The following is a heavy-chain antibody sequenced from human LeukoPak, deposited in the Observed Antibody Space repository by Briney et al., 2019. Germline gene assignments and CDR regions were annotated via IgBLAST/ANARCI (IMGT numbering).Heavy chain of an antibody. J-gene: IGHJ4*02. D-gene: IGHD3-10*01. CDR1: GYTFTSHG. CDR3: ARSFMVRGGSAVDY. V-gene: IGHV1-18*01. Sequence: ASVKVSCKASGYTFTSHGIRWVRQAPGQGLEWMGWLSAYNGNTNYAQKLQGRVTMTTDTSTRTPYMEVRSLRSDDTPVYYCARSFMVRGGSAVDYWGQGALVTVSS. CDR2: LSAYNGNT.